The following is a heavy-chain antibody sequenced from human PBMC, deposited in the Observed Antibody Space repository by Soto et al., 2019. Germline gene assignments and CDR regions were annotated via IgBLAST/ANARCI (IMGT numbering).Heavy chain of an antibody. D-gene: IGHD3-10*01. Sequence: GGSLRLSCAASGFTVSSNYMSWVRQAPGRGLEWVSALYTAGSTYYADSVKGRFTISRDNSKNTLYLQMNSLRAEDTGVYYCAREHGTYGLPMDYWGRGTLVTVSS. CDR1: GFTVSSNY. CDR2: LYTAGST. V-gene: IGHV3-66*01. J-gene: IGHJ4*02. CDR3: AREHGTYGLPMDY.